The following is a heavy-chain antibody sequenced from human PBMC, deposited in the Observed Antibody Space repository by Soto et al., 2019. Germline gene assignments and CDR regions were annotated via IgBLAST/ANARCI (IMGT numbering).Heavy chain of an antibody. D-gene: IGHD1-1*01. Sequence: PVKLSRKTSGFTYTSSAVQWVRHDSGQRLEWIGWIVVGSGNTNYAQKFQERVTMTRNTSISTAYMELSSLRSEDTALYYCAREMTTRGMDVWGQGITVTVSS. J-gene: IGHJ6*02. V-gene: IGHV1-58*01. CDR2: IVVGSGNT. CDR1: GFTYTSSA. CDR3: AREMTTRGMDV.